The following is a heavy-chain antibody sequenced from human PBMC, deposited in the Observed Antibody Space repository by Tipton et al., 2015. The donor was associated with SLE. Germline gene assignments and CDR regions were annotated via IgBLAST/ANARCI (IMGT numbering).Heavy chain of an antibody. CDR2: IYTSGST. Sequence: LRLSCTVSGGSISSGSYYWSWIRQPAGKGLEWIGYIYTSGSTNYNPSLKSRVTISVDTSKNQFSLKLSSVTAADTAVYYCARVRLVLRFLEWSYDAFDIWGQGTMVTVSS. D-gene: IGHD3-3*01. J-gene: IGHJ3*02. CDR3: ARVRLVLRFLEWSYDAFDI. V-gene: IGHV4-61*09. CDR1: GGSISSGSYY.